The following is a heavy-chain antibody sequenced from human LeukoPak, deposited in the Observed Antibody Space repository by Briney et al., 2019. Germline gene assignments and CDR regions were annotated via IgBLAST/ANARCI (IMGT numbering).Heavy chain of an antibody. Sequence: SETLSLTCTVSGGSISSSSYYWSWIRQPPGKGLEWIGYIYYSGSTNYNPSLKSRVTISVDTSKNQFSLKLSSVTAADTAVYYCARGTHLLRSWGQGTLVTVSS. CDR3: ARGTHLLRS. D-gene: IGHD4-17*01. CDR1: GGSISSSSYY. CDR2: IYYSGST. V-gene: IGHV4-61*05. J-gene: IGHJ5*02.